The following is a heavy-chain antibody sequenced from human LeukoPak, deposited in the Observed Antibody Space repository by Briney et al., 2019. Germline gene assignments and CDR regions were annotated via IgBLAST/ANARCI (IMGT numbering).Heavy chain of an antibody. Sequence: GRSLRLSCAASGFTFSSYAMLWVRQAPGKGLEWVAVISYDGSNKYYADSVKGRFTISRDNSKNTLYLQMNSLRAEDTAVYYCARDSYHRPDAFDIWGQGTMVTVSS. J-gene: IGHJ3*02. CDR2: ISYDGSNK. CDR1: GFTFSSYA. V-gene: IGHV3-30-3*01. CDR3: ARDSYHRPDAFDI.